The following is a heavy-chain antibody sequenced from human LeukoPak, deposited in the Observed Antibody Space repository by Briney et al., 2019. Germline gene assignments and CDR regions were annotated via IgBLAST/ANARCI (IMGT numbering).Heavy chain of an antibody. V-gene: IGHV3-23*01. CDR1: GFSFSNSW. CDR2: IGGSGDGT. Sequence: GGSLRLSCAASGFSFSNSWVHWVRQAPGKGLEWVSTIGGSGDGTYYADSVKGRFTISRDNSKNTLSLQMNSLRAEDTAVYYCAKRYYYDTSGNPGGLDPWGQGTPVTVSS. CDR3: AKRYYYDTSGNPGGLDP. D-gene: IGHD3-22*01. J-gene: IGHJ5*02.